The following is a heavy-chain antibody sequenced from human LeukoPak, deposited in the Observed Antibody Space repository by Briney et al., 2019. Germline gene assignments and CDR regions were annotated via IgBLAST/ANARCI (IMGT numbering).Heavy chain of an antibody. Sequence: ASVKVSCKASGYTFTSYGISWVRQAPGQGLEWMGWISAYNGNTNYAQKFQGRVTITTDESTSTAYMELSSLRSEDTAVYYCARGSNYYYYMDVWGKGTTVTVSS. V-gene: IGHV1-18*01. J-gene: IGHJ6*03. CDR3: ARGSNYYYYMDV. D-gene: IGHD4-11*01. CDR1: GYTFTSYG. CDR2: ISAYNGNT.